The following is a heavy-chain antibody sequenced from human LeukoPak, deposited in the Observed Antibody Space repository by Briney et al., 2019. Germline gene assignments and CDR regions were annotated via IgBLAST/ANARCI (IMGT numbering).Heavy chain of an antibody. V-gene: IGHV3-30*02. J-gene: IGHJ3*02. Sequence: GGSLRLSFAASGFTFSSYGMHWVRQAPGKGLEWVAVIWYGGSNKYYADSVKGRFTISRDNSKNTLYLQMNSLRAEDTAVYYCAKGGSSSWYVSNIWGQGTMVTVSS. CDR2: IWYGGSNK. D-gene: IGHD6-13*01. CDR3: AKGGSSSWYVSNI. CDR1: GFTFSSYG.